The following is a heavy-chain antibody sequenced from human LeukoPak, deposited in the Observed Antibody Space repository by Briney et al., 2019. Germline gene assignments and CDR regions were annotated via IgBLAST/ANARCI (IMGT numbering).Heavy chain of an antibody. J-gene: IGHJ6*04. CDR3: ARDGNILTGYYIAPYGMDV. CDR2: IKQDGSEK. D-gene: IGHD3-9*01. Sequence: PGGSLRLSCAASGFSISNYWMSWVRQAPGKGLEWVASIKQDGSEKYFVDSVEGRFTISRDNAKNSLYLQMNSLRAEDTAVYYCARDGNILTGYYIAPYGMDVWGKGTTVTVSS. V-gene: IGHV3-7*01. CDR1: GFSISNYW.